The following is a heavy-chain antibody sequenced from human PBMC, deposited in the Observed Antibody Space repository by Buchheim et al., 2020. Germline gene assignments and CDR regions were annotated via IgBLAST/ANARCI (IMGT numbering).Heavy chain of an antibody. D-gene: IGHD3-9*01. V-gene: IGHV3-23*01. CDR2: ISGSGGST. CDR1: GFTFSSYA. J-gene: IGHJ4*02. CDR3: AKSGLYYDILTGYYLVDY. Sequence: EVQLLESGGGLVQPGGSLRLSCAASGFTFSSYAMSWVRQAPGKGLECVSAISGSGGSTYYADSVKGRFTISRDNSKNTLYLQMNSLRAEDTAVYYCAKSGLYYDILTGYYLVDYWGQGT.